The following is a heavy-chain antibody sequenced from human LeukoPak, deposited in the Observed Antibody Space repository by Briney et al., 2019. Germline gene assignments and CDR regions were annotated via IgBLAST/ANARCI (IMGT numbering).Heavy chain of an antibody. CDR1: GGSFSGYY. CDR2: INHSGST. Sequence: PSETLSLTCAVYGGSFSGYYWSWIRQPPGKGLEWIGEINHSGSTNYNPSLKSRVTISVDTSKNQFSLKLGSVTAADTAVYYCARGYHSGSYNDYWGQGTLVTVSS. V-gene: IGHV4-34*01. CDR3: ARGYHSGSYNDY. J-gene: IGHJ4*02. D-gene: IGHD1-26*01.